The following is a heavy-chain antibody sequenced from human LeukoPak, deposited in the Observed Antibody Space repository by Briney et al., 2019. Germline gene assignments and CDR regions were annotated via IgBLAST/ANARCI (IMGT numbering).Heavy chain of an antibody. J-gene: IGHJ3*02. CDR2: IYYSGST. D-gene: IGHD3-10*01. Sequence: SETLSLTCTVSGGSISSYYWSWIRQPPGKGLEWIGYIYYSGSTNYNPSLKSRDTISVDTSKNQFSLKLSSVTAADTAVYYCARDYYGSGGGAFDIWGQGTMVTVSS. CDR1: GGSISSYY. V-gene: IGHV4-59*01. CDR3: ARDYYGSGGGAFDI.